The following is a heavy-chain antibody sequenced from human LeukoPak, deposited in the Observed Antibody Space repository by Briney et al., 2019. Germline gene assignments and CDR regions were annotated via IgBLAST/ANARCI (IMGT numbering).Heavy chain of an antibody. J-gene: IGHJ4*02. D-gene: IGHD3-22*01. Sequence: SQTLSLTCTVSGGSISSGSYYWSWIRQPAGKGLEWIGHIYTSGSTNYNPSLKSRVTISVDTSRNQFSLKLSSVTAADAALYYCARRGHYDPFDSWGQGTLVTVSS. CDR2: IYTSGST. CDR3: ARRGHYDPFDS. V-gene: IGHV4-61*09. CDR1: GGSISSGSYY.